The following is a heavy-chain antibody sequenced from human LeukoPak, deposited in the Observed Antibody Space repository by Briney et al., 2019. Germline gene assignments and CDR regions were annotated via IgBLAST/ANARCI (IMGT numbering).Heavy chain of an antibody. V-gene: IGHV3-53*04. CDR3: ARGPGREVVGANDY. CDR2: IYSGGST. Sequence: TGGSLRLSCAASGFTVSSNYMSWVRQAPAKGLEWVSVIYSGGSTYYADSVKGRFTISTHNTKNTLYLQMNSLRAEDAAVYYCARGPGREVVGANDYWGQGTLVTVSS. J-gene: IGHJ4*02. CDR1: GFTVSSNY. D-gene: IGHD1-26*01.